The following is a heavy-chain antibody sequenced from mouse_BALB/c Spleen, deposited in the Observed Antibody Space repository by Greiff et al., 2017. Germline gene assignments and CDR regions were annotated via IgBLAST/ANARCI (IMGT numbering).Heavy chain of an antibody. V-gene: IGHV5-9-3*01. J-gene: IGHJ4*01. CDR3: ATYGNYVLYAMDY. CDR2: ISSGGSYT. CDR1: GFTFSSYA. Sequence: EVKLMESGGGLVKPGGSLKLSCAASGFTFSSYAMSWVRQTPEKRLEWVATISSGGSYTYYPDSVKGRFTISRDNAKNTLYLQMSSLRSEDTAMYYCATYGNYVLYAMDYWGQGTSVTVSS. D-gene: IGHD2-1*01.